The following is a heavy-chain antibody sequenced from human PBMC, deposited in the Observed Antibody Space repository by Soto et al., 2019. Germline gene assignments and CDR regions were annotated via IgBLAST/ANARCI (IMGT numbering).Heavy chain of an antibody. Sequence: ASTQVSSKAAACTFTSNDNNWVRQAPRQNIEWMGWKNPNNGNTAYAQKLKGRLTITKDTSKNQMVLTMTNMDPVDTATYYCAHRRGSSSWYGGYYFDYWGQGTLVTVSS. D-gene: IGHD6-13*01. J-gene: IGHJ4*02. CDR1: ACTFTSND. CDR2: KNPNNGNT. CDR3: AHRRGSSSWYGGYYFDY. V-gene: IGHV1-8*01.